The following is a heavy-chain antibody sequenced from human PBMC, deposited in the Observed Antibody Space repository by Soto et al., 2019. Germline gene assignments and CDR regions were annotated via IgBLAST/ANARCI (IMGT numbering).Heavy chain of an antibody. Sequence: ASVKVSCKASGGTFGSYAISWLRQAPGQGLELMGGIIPIFGTANYAQKFQGRVTITADESTSTAYMELSSLRSEDTAVYYCARLTLSGQYGMDVLGQGTTVTVSS. V-gene: IGHV1-69*13. D-gene: IGHD1-1*01. CDR2: IIPIFGTA. J-gene: IGHJ6*02. CDR1: GGTFGSYA. CDR3: ARLTLSGQYGMDV.